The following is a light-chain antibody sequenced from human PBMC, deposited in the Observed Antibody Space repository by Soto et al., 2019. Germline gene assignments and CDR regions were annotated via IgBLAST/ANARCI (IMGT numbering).Light chain of an antibody. CDR2: DVS. V-gene: IGLV2-14*01. CDR1: SRDVGGYNY. CDR3: ISYTSSSTYV. Sequence: QTVLTQPASVSGSPGQSITISCTGTSRDVGGYNYVSWYQQHPGKAPELMIYDVSNRPSGVSNRFSGSKSGNTASLTISGLQAEDEADYYCISYTSSSTYVFGTGTKVTVL. J-gene: IGLJ1*01.